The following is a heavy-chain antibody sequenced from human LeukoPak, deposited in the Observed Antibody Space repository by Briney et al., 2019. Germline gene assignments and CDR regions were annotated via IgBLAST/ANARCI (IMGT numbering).Heavy chain of an antibody. D-gene: IGHD3-22*01. V-gene: IGHV3-43*02. CDR1: GFRFDDYP. J-gene: IGHJ4*02. Sequence: GGSLRLSCAASGFRFDDYPMHWVRQAPGRGLEWVSLISGDGGGTYYNDSVKGRFTTSRENSKNSLFLQMNNLRTEDTALYFYARDRPFTYYDSTGVLDYWGQGTLVTVSS. CDR2: ISGDGGGT. CDR3: ARDRPFTYYDSTGVLDY.